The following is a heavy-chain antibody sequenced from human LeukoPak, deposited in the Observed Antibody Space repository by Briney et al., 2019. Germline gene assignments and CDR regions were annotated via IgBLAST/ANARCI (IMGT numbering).Heavy chain of an antibody. D-gene: IGHD2-2*01. CDR2: IKSKTDGGTT. Sequence: GGSLRLSCAASGFTFSNAWMSWVRQAPGKGLEWVGRIKSKTDGGTTDYAAPVKGKFTISRDDSKNTLYLQMNSLKTEDTAVYYCTTDPRIYCSSTSCYPWGQGTLVTVSS. J-gene: IGHJ5*02. V-gene: IGHV3-15*01. CDR3: TTDPRIYCSSTSCYP. CDR1: GFTFSNAW.